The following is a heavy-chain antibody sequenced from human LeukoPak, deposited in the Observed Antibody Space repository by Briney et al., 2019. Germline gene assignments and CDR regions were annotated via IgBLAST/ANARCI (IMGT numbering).Heavy chain of an antibody. D-gene: IGHD3-16*02. CDR1: GFTFSDYG. V-gene: IGHV3-23*01. Sequence: GGSLRLSCAASGFTFSDYGMSWVRQAPGKVLEWVSSISDSGGYTFYADSVKGRFTISRDNSKNTVYLQMNSLRAEDTAVYYCAKGGSYRSQPYFDYWGQGTPVTVSS. CDR3: AKGGSYRSQPYFDY. J-gene: IGHJ4*02. CDR2: ISDSGGYT.